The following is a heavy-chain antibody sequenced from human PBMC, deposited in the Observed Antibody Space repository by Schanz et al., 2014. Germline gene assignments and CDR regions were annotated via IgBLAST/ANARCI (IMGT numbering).Heavy chain of an antibody. CDR3: ARDTAQSCIGPSCFEYFQH. J-gene: IGHJ1*01. CDR1: GLLFSYYY. V-gene: IGHV3-30*03. D-gene: IGHD2-2*01. Sequence: VQLVESGGGLVRPGGSLRLSCAASGLLFSYYYMSGVRQAPGKGLEWVALISYDGSSKNHADPVQGRFTISRDNSKNALYLQMNSLRAEDTALYYCARDTAQSCIGPSCFEYFQHWGQGALVTVSS. CDR2: ISYDGSSK.